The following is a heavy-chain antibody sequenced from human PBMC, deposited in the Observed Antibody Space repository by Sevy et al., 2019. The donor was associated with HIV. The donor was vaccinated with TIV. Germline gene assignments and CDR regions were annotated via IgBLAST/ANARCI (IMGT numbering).Heavy chain of an antibody. D-gene: IGHD3-10*01. Sequence: GGSLRLSCAASGFTFSIYSMNWVRQAPEKGLEWISFFSRNSGAINYADSVKGRFTISRDNDKNSLYLHMNSLRVDDTAVYYCARDMGGSYTPPDYWGQGTLVTVSS. CDR1: GFTFSIYS. CDR3: ARDMGGSYTPPDY. V-gene: IGHV3-48*01. CDR2: FSRNSGAI. J-gene: IGHJ4*02.